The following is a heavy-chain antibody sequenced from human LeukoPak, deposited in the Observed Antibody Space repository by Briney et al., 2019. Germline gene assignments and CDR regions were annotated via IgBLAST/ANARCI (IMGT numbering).Heavy chain of an antibody. J-gene: IGHJ4*02. D-gene: IGHD5-18*01. Sequence: GGSLQISCQDSGYRFTSYWIGGVRPVPGKGLEWMGIIYPGDSDSRYSPSFQAQVTISADKSIRTAYLQWSSLKASDTAMYYCARRGTAMPKLDYWGQGTLVTVSS. CDR2: IYPGDSDS. CDR3: ARRGTAMPKLDY. V-gene: IGHV5-51*01. CDR1: GYRFTSYW.